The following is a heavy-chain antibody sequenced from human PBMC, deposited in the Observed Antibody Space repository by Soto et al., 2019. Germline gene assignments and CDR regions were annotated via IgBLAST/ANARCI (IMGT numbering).Heavy chain of an antibody. Sequence: SETLSLTCTVSGGSISSSSYYWGWIRQPPGKGLEWIGSIYYSGSTYYNPSLKSRVTISVDTSKNQFSLKLSSVTAADTAVYYCARVLYSSGSWSSFDPWGQAPLVTVSS. CDR3: ARVLYSSGSWSSFDP. V-gene: IGHV4-39*01. CDR1: GGSISSSSYY. CDR2: IYYSGST. D-gene: IGHD6-19*01. J-gene: IGHJ5*02.